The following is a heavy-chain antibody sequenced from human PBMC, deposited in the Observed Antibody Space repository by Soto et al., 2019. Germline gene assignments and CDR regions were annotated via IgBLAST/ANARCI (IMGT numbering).Heavy chain of an antibody. CDR3: ASQSSYRIDY. Sequence: QVQLQESGPGLVMPSGTLSLTCAVSGGFISSGLWWSWVRQSPGKGLEWLGEIYHGGTTSYNPSLRSRVTISIENSKNQFSLKVSSVTAADTARYYCASQSSYRIDYWGQGILVSVSS. V-gene: IGHV4-4*02. D-gene: IGHD2-2*01. CDR2: IYHGGTT. CDR1: GGFISSGLW. J-gene: IGHJ4*02.